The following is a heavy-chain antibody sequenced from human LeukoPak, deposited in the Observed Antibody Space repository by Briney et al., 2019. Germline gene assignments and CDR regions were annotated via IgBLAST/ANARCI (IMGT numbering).Heavy chain of an antibody. CDR2: ISWNSGSI. V-gene: IGHV3-9*01. CDR1: GFTFDDYA. D-gene: IGHD5-12*01. J-gene: IGHJ4*02. Sequence: AGGSLRLSCAASGFTFDDYAMHWVRQAPGKGLEWVSGISWNSGSIGYADSVKGRFTISRDNAKNSLYLQMNSLRAEDTALYYCAKGAGYSGHPDDYWGQGTLVTVSS. CDR3: AKGAGYSGHPDDY.